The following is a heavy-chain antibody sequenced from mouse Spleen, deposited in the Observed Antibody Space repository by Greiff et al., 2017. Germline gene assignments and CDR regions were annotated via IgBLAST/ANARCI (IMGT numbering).Heavy chain of an antibody. CDR2: ISGGGSYT. CDR3: ARQGYYYGSSYDAMDY. V-gene: IGHV5-9-2*01. CDR1: GFTFSSYG. Sequence: DVKLVESGGGLVKPGGSLKLSCAASGFTFSSYGMSWVRQTPEKRLEWVATISGGGSYTYYPDSVKGRFTISRDNAKNNLYLQMSSLRSEDTALYYCARQGYYYGSSYDAMDYWGQGTSVTVSS. D-gene: IGHD1-1*01. J-gene: IGHJ4*01.